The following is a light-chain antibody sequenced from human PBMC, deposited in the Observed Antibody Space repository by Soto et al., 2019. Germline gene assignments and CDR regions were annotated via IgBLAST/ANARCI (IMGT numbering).Light chain of an antibody. CDR1: QGISTN. CDR2: AAS. J-gene: IGKJ1*01. V-gene: IGKV1-9*01. Sequence: DIQLTQPPSFLSASVGDRVTITCRASQGISTNLAWCQQESGKAPTLLIYAASTLQSGVPSRFGGSGSGTEFTLTISSLQPEDFATYYCQHLNGYPRTFGQGTKVDIK. CDR3: QHLNGYPRT.